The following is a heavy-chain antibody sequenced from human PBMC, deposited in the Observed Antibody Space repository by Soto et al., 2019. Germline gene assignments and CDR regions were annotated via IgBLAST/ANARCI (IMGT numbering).Heavy chain of an antibody. Sequence: SVKLSCKDSGYTITSYDINWVRQATEQGLEWMGWMNPNSGNTGYAQKFQGRVTMTRNTSISTAYMELSSLRSEDTAVYYCASPVAGFWSGYLGLTYYYYGMDVWGQGTTVTVSS. CDR1: GYTITSYD. CDR2: MNPNSGNT. V-gene: IGHV1-8*01. D-gene: IGHD3-3*01. CDR3: ASPVAGFWSGYLGLTYYYYGMDV. J-gene: IGHJ6*02.